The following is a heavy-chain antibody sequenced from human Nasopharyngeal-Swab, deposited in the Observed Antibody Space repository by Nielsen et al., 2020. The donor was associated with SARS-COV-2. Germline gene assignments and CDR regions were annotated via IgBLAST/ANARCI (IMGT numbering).Heavy chain of an antibody. CDR1: GYTFTGYY. D-gene: IGHD6-13*01. Sequence: ASVTVSCKASGYTFTGYYMHWVRQAPGQGLEWMGWINPNSGGTNYAQKFQGRVTMTRDTSISTAYMELSRLRSDDTAVYYCARDGAIAAAGDVNYYYYYGMDVWGQGTTVTVSS. J-gene: IGHJ6*02. V-gene: IGHV1-2*02. CDR3: ARDGAIAAAGDVNYYYYYGMDV. CDR2: INPNSGGT.